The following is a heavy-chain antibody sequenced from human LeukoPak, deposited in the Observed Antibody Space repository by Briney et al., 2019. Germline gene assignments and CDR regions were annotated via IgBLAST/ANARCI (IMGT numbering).Heavy chain of an antibody. CDR3: ARHTGYCSGGSCDWYFDL. J-gene: IGHJ2*01. CDR2: IYYSGST. V-gene: IGHV4-39*07. CDR1: GGSISSSNYY. D-gene: IGHD2-15*01. Sequence: SETLSLTCTVSGGSISSSNYYWGWIRQPPGKGLEWIGTIYYSGSTYYNPSLKSRVTISVDTSKNQFSLKLSSVTAADTAVYYCARHTGYCSGGSCDWYFDLWGRGTLVTVSS.